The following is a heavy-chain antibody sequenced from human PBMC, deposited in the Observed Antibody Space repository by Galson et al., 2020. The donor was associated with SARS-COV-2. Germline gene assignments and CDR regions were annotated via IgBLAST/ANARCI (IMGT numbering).Heavy chain of an antibody. V-gene: IGHV3-48*03. Sequence: GESLKISCAASGFTFSNTEMNWVRQTPGKGLEWIPHLSSSGSKVHYAASLKGWFSVSRDNAKNSLYLQMNSLTVDDTAVYYCARDLGSSGWTGWFDPWGQGTLVTVSS. CDR1: GFTFSNTE. D-gene: IGHD6-19*01. CDR3: ARDLGSSGWTGWFDP. CDR2: LSSSGSKV. J-gene: IGHJ5*02.